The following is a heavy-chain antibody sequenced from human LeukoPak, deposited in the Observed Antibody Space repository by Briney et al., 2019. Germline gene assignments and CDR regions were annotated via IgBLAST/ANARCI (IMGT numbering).Heavy chain of an antibody. CDR2: INPSGGST. D-gene: IGHD3-3*01. J-gene: IGHJ5*02. V-gene: IGHV1-46*01. CDR1: GYTFTSYY. Sequence: ASVKVSCKASGYTFTSYYMHWVRQAPGQGLEWMGIINPSGGSTSYAQKFQGRVTMTRDTSTSTVYMELSSLRSEDTAVYYCARDYESPVDMSHWFDPWGQGTLVTVSS. CDR3: ARDYESPVDMSHWFDP.